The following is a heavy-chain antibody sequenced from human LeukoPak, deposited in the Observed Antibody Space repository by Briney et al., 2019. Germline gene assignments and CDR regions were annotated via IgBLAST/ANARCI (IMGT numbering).Heavy chain of an antibody. CDR1: GYGFTSYG. CDR2: IYPCYSAT. Sequence: GESLKISCKGSGYGFTSYGIGGVRPRRGKGREWRGMIYPCYSATTYSPSFHGQLPISPDHSISTPYLQLSSLKASDTAMYYCARCDNPGIAAPNVFGYWGQGTLVTVSS. J-gene: IGHJ4*02. D-gene: IGHD6-13*01. CDR3: ARCDNPGIAAPNVFGY. V-gene: IGHV5-51*01.